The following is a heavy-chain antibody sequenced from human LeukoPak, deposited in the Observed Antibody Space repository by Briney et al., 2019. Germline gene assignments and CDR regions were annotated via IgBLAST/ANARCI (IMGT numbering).Heavy chain of an antibody. CDR1: GGSFSGYY. D-gene: IGHD3-22*01. Sequence: SETLSVTCAEHGGSFSGYYWSWIRQPPGKGLGWIGSLYYSGSSYYNPSLKSRVTISVDTSKTQFSLKLSSVTAADTALYYCARGSYYTSGELNYFDYWGQGTLVTVSS. V-gene: IGHV4-34*01. J-gene: IGHJ4*02. CDR3: ARGSYYTSGELNYFDY. CDR2: LYYSGSS.